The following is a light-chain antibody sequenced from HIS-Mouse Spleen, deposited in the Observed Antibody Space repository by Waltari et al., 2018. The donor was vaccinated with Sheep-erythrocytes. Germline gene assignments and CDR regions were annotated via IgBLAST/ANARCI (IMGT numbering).Light chain of an antibody. J-gene: IGLJ1*01. Sequence: QSALTQPRSVSGSPGQSVTISCTGTSSDVGGCNYVSWYQQHPGKATKLMIYDVSKRPSGVPDRFSGSKSGHTASLTISGLQAEDEADYYCCSYAGSYNHVFATGTKVTVL. CDR3: CSYAGSYNHV. V-gene: IGLV2-11*02. CDR2: DVS. CDR1: SSDVGGCNY.